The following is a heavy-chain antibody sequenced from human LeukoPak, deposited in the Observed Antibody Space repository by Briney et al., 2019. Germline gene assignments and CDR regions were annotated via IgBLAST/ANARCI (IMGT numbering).Heavy chain of an antibody. CDR3: AKDPQHGGSGSYYFDY. CDR2: ISWNSGSI. CDR1: GFTFDDYA. D-gene: IGHD3-10*01. Sequence: TGGSLRLSCAASGFTFDDYAMHWVRQAPGKGLEWVSGISWNSGSIGYADSVKGRFTISRDNSKNTLYLQMNSLGAEDTTVYYCAKDPQHGGSGSYYFDYWGQGTLVTVSS. J-gene: IGHJ4*02. V-gene: IGHV3-9*01.